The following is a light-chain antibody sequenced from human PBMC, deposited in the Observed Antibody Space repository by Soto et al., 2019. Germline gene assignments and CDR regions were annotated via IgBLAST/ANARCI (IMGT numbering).Light chain of an antibody. CDR2: STS. Sequence: EVVMTQSPATLSVSPGEGATLSCRASQGIGDTLAWYQQKPGQAPRLLIYSTSNRATGIPDRFSGSGSGTDFTLTIRRLEPEDFALYYCQQYGRSQTFGQGTKVDIK. CDR3: QQYGRSQT. V-gene: IGKV3-20*01. J-gene: IGKJ1*01. CDR1: QGIGDT.